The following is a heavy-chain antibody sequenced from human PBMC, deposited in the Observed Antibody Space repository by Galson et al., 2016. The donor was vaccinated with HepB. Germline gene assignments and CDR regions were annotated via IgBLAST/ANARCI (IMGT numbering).Heavy chain of an antibody. D-gene: IGHD5-12*01. CDR2: IYWDDDK. CDR1: GFPLSTSGVG. Sequence: PALVKPTQTLTLTCTFSGFPLSTSGVGVGWIRQPPGKALEWLAPIYWDDDKRYSPSLQSRLTITKDTSKNQVVLTMTDMDPVDTATYYCAHSYYSGYDFDSWGQGTLVTVSS. J-gene: IGHJ4*02. V-gene: IGHV2-5*02. CDR3: AHSYYSGYDFDS.